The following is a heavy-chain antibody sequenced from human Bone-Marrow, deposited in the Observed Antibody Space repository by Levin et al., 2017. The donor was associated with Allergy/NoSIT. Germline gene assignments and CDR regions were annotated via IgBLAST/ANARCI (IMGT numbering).Heavy chain of an antibody. V-gene: IGHV4-59*08. CDR2: ISHTWST. Sequence: SQTLSLTCTVSGAFVSDYYWSWIRQPPGKGLEWIGFISHTWSTSYNPSLKSRVTISVDTSTNQLSLDLRSVTAADTAMYYCALGMTTRNWLDPWGQGTPVTVSS. CDR3: ALGMTTRNWLDP. D-gene: IGHD1-14*01. CDR1: GAFVSDYY. J-gene: IGHJ5*02.